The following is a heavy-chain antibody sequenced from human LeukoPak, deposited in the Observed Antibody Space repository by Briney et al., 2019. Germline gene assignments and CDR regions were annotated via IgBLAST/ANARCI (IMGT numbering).Heavy chain of an antibody. J-gene: IGHJ6*03. Sequence: GGSLRLSCAASGFTFSSYGMHWVRQAPGKGLEWVAFIRYDGSNKYYADSVKGRFTISRDDSKNTLYLQMNSLRAEDTAVYYCAKEAAAVYYYYMDVWGKGTTVTISS. CDR1: GFTFSSYG. V-gene: IGHV3-30*02. CDR2: IRYDGSNK. CDR3: AKEAAAVYYYYMDV. D-gene: IGHD2-2*01.